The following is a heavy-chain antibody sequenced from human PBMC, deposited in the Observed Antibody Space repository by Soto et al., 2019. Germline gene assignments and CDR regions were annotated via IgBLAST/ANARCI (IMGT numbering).Heavy chain of an antibody. Sequence: EVQLLESGGGLVQPGGSLRLSCAASGFTFSSYAMSWVRQAPGKGLEWVSAISGSGGSTYYADSVKGRFTISRDNSKNTLYLQMNSLGAEDTAVYYCAKEGGITIFGVVIILPDAFDIWGQGTMVTVSS. J-gene: IGHJ3*02. CDR2: ISGSGGST. D-gene: IGHD3-3*01. CDR3: AKEGGITIFGVVIILPDAFDI. V-gene: IGHV3-23*01. CDR1: GFTFSSYA.